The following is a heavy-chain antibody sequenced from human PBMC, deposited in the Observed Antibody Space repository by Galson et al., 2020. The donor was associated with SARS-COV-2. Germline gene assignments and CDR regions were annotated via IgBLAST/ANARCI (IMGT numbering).Heavy chain of an antibody. CDR1: GFTFDDYA. J-gene: IGHJ4*02. V-gene: IGHV3-9*01. CDR3: AKVGGYGDY. D-gene: IGHD5-12*01. Sequence: GGYLRLSCAASGFTFDDYAMHWVRQAPGKGLEWVSGISWNSGSIGYADSVKGRFTISRDNAKNSLYLQMNSLRAEDTALYYCAKVGGYGDYWGQGTLVTVSS. CDR2: ISWNSGSI.